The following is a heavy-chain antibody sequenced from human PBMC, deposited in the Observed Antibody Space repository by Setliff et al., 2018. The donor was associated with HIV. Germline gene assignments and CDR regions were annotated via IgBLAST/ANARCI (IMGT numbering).Heavy chain of an antibody. V-gene: IGHV1-24*01. CDR2: FDPEDDET. D-gene: IGHD5-18*01. Sequence: ASVKVSCKVSGYTLTELSMHWVRQAPGKGLEWMGGFDPEDDETIYAQKFLGRVTLTRDTSTSTVSMELSSLRSEDTAVYYCARGPWIQLWSSELDAFDIWGQGTMVTVSS. J-gene: IGHJ3*02. CDR3: ARGPWIQLWSSELDAFDI. CDR1: GYTLTELS.